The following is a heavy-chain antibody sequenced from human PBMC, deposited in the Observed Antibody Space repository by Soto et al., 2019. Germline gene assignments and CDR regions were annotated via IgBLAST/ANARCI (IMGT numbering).Heavy chain of an antibody. D-gene: IGHD3-16*01. Sequence: GGSLKLSCASSGFTFSSYVMHWVRQAPGKGLQWVAVIWSDGSNKYYADSVKGRFTISRDNSKNTLYLQMNSLRVEDTAVYYCARIGSWALNFDYWGQGTLVTVSS. J-gene: IGHJ4*02. CDR2: IWSDGSNK. CDR3: ARIGSWALNFDY. V-gene: IGHV3-33*08. CDR1: GFTFSSYV.